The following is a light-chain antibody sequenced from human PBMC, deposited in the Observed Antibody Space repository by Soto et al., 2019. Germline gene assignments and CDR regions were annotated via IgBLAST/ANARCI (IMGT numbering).Light chain of an antibody. CDR3: QTWGTGIVV. V-gene: IGLV4-69*01. Sequence: QLVLTQSPSASASLGASVKLTCTLSSGHSSYTIAWHQQQPEKGPRYLMKLNSDGSHSKGDGIPDRFSGSSSGAERYLTISSLQSEDEADYYCQTWGTGIVVFGGGNKLTVL. CDR1: SGHSSYT. J-gene: IGLJ2*01. CDR2: LNSDGSH.